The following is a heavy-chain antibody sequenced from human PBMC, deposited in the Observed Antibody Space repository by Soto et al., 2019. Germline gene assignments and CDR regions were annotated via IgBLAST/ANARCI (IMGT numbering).Heavy chain of an antibody. Sequence: ASVKVSCKESGDTFTNYVISWLRQAPGQGLEWMGWIIAYNGNTNSAQRLQGRVTMTTDTSTSTVHMELRSLRSDDTAVYYCARSYSSGWPNFDYWGQGTLVTVSS. J-gene: IGHJ4*02. V-gene: IGHV1-18*01. D-gene: IGHD6-19*01. CDR2: IIAYNGNT. CDR3: ARSYSSGWPNFDY. CDR1: GDTFTNYV.